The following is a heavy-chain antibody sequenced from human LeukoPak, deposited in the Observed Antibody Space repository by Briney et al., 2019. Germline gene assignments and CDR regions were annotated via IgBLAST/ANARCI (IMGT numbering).Heavy chain of an antibody. D-gene: IGHD3-9*01. CDR3: ARGHSRTYYDTLTGSESYLYYFMDV. J-gene: IGHJ6*03. Sequence: SETLSLTCTVSGGSISTYYWSWIRQPPGKGLEWIGYIDYSGSTNYNPSLKSRVTMSVDTSKNQFSLKLTSVTAADTAVYYCARGHSRTYYDTLTGSESYLYYFMDVWGLGTTATISS. CDR2: IDYSGST. V-gene: IGHV4-59*12. CDR1: GGSISTYY.